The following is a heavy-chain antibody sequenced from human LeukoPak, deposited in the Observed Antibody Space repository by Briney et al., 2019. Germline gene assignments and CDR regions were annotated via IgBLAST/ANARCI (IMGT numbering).Heavy chain of an antibody. CDR2: IRYDGSNK. D-gene: IGHD6-19*01. V-gene: IGHV3-30*02. CDR1: GFTFSSYG. Sequence: QAGGSLRLSCAASGFTFSSYGMHWVRQAPGKGLEWVAFIRYDGSNKYYADSVKGRFTISRDNSKNTLYLQMNSLRAEDTAVYYCAKDLYSSGWFFDCWGQGTLVTVSS. J-gene: IGHJ4*02. CDR3: AKDLYSSGWFFDC.